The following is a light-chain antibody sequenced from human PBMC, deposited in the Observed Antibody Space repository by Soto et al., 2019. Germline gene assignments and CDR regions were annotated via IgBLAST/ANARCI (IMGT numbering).Light chain of an antibody. CDR1: QSITTW. CDR2: DVS. J-gene: IGKJ4*01. Sequence: DIQMTQSPSTVSAYVGDSVTITCRASQSITTWLAWYQQRPGKAPKLLIYDVSSLQSGVPSRFSGSGSGTEFTLTISSLQPDDFAVYYCQHYVNWPLTFGGGTRVENK. V-gene: IGKV1-5*01. CDR3: QHYVNWPLT.